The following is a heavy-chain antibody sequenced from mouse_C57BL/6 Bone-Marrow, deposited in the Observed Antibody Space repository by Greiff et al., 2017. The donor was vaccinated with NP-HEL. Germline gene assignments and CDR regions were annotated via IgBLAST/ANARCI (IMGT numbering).Heavy chain of an antibody. CDR2: INYDGSST. CDR1: GFTFSDYY. CDR3: ARGRGTTVDWYFDV. V-gene: IGHV5-16*01. Sequence: EVQLLESEGGLVQPGSSMKLSCTASGFTFSDYYMAWVRQVPEKGLEWVANINYDGSSTYYLDSLKSRFIISRDNAKNILYLQMSSLKSEDTATYYCARGRGTTVDWYFDVWGTGTTVTVSS. J-gene: IGHJ1*03. D-gene: IGHD1-1*01.